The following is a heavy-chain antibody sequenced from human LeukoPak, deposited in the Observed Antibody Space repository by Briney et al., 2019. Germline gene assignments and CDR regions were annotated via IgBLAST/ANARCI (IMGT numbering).Heavy chain of an antibody. CDR2: IYTSGST. CDR1: GGSISSYY. CDR3: ARMVTAGLLSPPYFDY. Sequence: SETLSLTCTVSGGSISSYYGSWIRQPAGKGLEGLEWIGRIYTSGSTTYNPSLKRRVTMSVDTSKNQFSLKLSSVTAADTAVYFCARMVTAGLLSPPYFDYSGQGTLVTVSS. V-gene: IGHV4-4*07. D-gene: IGHD2-21*02. J-gene: IGHJ4*02.